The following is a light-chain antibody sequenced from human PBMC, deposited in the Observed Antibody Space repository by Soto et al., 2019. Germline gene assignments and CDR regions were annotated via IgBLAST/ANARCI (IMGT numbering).Light chain of an antibody. CDR2: GVT. CDR3: SPYTDTRNYV. CDR1: SSDVGGYNY. J-gene: IGLJ1*01. Sequence: QSVLTQPASVSGSPGQSVTISCTGTSSDVGGYNYVSWYQQLPGEAPKLIIYGVTDRPSGVSNRFSGSKSGNTASLTVSGLQAEDEGHYYCSPYTDTRNYVFGTGTKVTV. V-gene: IGLV2-14*01.